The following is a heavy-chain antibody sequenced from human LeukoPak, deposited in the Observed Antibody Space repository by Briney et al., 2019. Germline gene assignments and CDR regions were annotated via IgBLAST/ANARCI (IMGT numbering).Heavy chain of an antibody. CDR3: AKAGSGSWYLGDY. J-gene: IGHJ4*02. CDR1: GFTFRTYG. D-gene: IGHD6-13*01. CDR2: IASDGSNK. Sequence: SGGSLSLSCAAAGFTFRTYGMHWGRQAAGKGLGRVTHIASDGSNKAYGDSVRGRFTVSRDNAKNTVYLQMNSLRAEDTAVYYCAKAGSGSWYLGDYWGQGTLVIVSS. V-gene: IGHV3-30*02.